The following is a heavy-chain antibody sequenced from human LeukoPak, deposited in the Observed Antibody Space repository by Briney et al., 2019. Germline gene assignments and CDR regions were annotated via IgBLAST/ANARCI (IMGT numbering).Heavy chain of an antibody. V-gene: IGHV4-34*01. J-gene: IGHJ4*02. Sequence: KPSETLSLTCAVYGGSFSGYYWSWIRQPPGKGLEWIGEINHSGSTNYNPSLKSRVTISVDTSKNQFSLKLSSVTAADTAVYYCASSRPTVTTPFDYWGQGTLVTVSS. D-gene: IGHD4-11*01. CDR3: ASSRPTVTTPFDY. CDR1: GGSFSGYY. CDR2: INHSGST.